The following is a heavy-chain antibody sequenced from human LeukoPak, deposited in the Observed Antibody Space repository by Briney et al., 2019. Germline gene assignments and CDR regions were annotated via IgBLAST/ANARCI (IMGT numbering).Heavy chain of an antibody. Sequence: SETLSLTCTVSGDSISSRNYYWGWIRQPPGKGLEWIGNIYYGGSTYYNPSLKSRVTISVDTSKNQISLRLSSLTAADTAVYYCARDDRQLAAFDYWGQGTLVTVSS. D-gene: IGHD6-6*01. CDR3: ARDDRQLAAFDY. CDR2: IYYGGST. J-gene: IGHJ4*02. CDR1: GDSISSRNYY. V-gene: IGHV4-39*07.